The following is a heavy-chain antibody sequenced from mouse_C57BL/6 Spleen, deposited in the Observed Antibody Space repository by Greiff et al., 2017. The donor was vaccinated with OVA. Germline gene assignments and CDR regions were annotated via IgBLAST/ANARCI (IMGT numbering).Heavy chain of an antibody. Sequence: VKLQESGAELVKPGASVKISCKASGYAFSSYWMNWVKQRPGKGLEWIGQIYPGDGDTNYNGKFKGKATLTADKSSSTAYMQLSSLTSEDSAVYFCARSGRGLFDYWGQGTTLTVSS. CDR2: IYPGDGDT. D-gene: IGHD3-1*01. CDR1: GYAFSSYW. J-gene: IGHJ2*01. CDR3: ARSGRGLFDY. V-gene: IGHV1-80*01.